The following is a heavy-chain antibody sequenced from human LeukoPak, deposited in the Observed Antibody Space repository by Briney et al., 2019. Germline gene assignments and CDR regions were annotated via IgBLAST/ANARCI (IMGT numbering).Heavy chain of an antibody. CDR1: GGSISSYY. CDR3: AREWTGGYSYGGADALDI. V-gene: IGHV4-59*01. D-gene: IGHD5-18*01. CDR2: IYYSGST. J-gene: IGHJ3*02. Sequence: SETLSLTCTVSGGSISSYYWSWIRQPPGKGLEWIGYIYYSGSTNYNPSLKSRVTISVDTSKNQFSLKLSSVTAADTAVYYCAREWTGGYSYGGADALDIRGQGTMVTVSS.